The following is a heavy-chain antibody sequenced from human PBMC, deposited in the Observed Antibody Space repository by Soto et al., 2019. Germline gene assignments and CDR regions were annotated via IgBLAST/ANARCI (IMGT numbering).Heavy chain of an antibody. J-gene: IGHJ4*02. V-gene: IGHV4-34*01. D-gene: IGHD2-15*01. CDR1: GGSFSGYY. Sequence: PSETLSLTCAVYGGSFSGYYWSWIRQPPGKGLEWIGSIYYSGTSSYNPSLESRVTMSVDTSKKQLSLRLRSVTAADTAVYYCARLYCHSPHCVTLALCGQGTLVTVDS. CDR3: ARLYCHSPHCVTLAL. CDR2: IYYSGTS.